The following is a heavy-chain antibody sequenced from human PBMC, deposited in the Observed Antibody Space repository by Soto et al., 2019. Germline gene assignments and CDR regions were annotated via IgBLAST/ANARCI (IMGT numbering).Heavy chain of an antibody. CDR1: GFIFSDFH. D-gene: IGHD4-17*01. Sequence: QVQLVESGGGLVRPGGSLRLSCAASGFIFSDFHMSWIRQAPGKEPQWISYISGSSSSTNYADSVKGRFTISRDNAKNSVYLQMNSLRAEDTAVYYCVRIIRTVRTYFFDYWGQGTPVSVSS. V-gene: IGHV3-11*05. CDR2: ISGSSSST. J-gene: IGHJ4*02. CDR3: VRIIRTVRTYFFDY.